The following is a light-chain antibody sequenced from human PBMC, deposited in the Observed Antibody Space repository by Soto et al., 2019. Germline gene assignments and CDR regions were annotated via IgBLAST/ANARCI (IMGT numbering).Light chain of an antibody. V-gene: IGKV1-5*01. J-gene: IGKJ1*01. CDR1: QTISGW. CDR3: QQYRRLWT. Sequence: DIPMTQSPSTLSASVGDKVTITCRASQTISGWLAWYQQKPGKAPKLLIFDVSSLESGVPSRFSGSGSGTEFTLTISSLHPDDIATYYCQQYRRLWTFGQGTKVEIK. CDR2: DVS.